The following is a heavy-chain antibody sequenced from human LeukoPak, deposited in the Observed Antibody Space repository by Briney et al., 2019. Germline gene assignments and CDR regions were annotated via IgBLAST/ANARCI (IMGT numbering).Heavy chain of an antibody. CDR1: GYTLTSNG. J-gene: IGHJ4*02. CDR3: ARSRDSYGSGSSPPDY. D-gene: IGHD3-10*01. CDR2: ISAYNGNT. V-gene: IGHV1-18*04. Sequence: ASARVSCKPSGYTLTSNGISCVRQAPGQRREWMGWISAYNGNTNYAQKLQGRVTMTTDTSTSTAYMELRSLISDDTAVYYCARSRDSYGSGSSPPDYWGQGTLVTVSS.